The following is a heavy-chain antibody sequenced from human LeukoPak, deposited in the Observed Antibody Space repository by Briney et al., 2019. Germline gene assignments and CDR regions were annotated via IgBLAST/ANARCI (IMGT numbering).Heavy chain of an antibody. CDR2: ISYDGSNK. CDR3: ATPFSYSYGYYFDY. J-gene: IGHJ4*02. D-gene: IGHD5-18*01. V-gene: IGHV3-30-3*01. Sequence: GGSLRLSCAASGFTFSSYAMHWVRQAPGKGLEWVAVISYDGSNKYYADSVKGRFTISRDNSKNTLYLQMNSLRAEDTAVYYCATPFSYSYGYYFDYWGQGTLVTVSS. CDR1: GFTFSSYA.